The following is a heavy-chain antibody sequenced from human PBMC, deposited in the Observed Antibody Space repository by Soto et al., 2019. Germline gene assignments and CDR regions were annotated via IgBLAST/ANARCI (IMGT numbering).Heavy chain of an antibody. D-gene: IGHD4-17*01. CDR3: ARSNTPTVTTPSFDY. V-gene: IGHV1-2*04. J-gene: IGHJ4*02. CDR2: INPNSGGT. Sequence: QVQLVQSGAEVKKPGASVKVSCKASGYTFTGYYMHWVRQVPGQGLEWMGWINPNSGGTNYAQKFQGWVTMTRDTSISTAYMELSRLKSDDTAVYYCARSNTPTVTTPSFDYWGQGTLVTVSS. CDR1: GYTFTGYY.